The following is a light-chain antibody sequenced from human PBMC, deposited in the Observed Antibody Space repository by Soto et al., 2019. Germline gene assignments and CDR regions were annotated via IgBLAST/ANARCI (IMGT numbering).Light chain of an antibody. V-gene: IGKV1-39*01. CDR2: SAS. CDR1: QSISRY. Sequence: DIQMTQSPSSLSASVGDSVTISCRASQSISRYLNWYQQKPGKAPKLLIFSASGLQSGVPSRFSGGGYGTEFTLTISSLQLEDFATYYCQQSYSTPFTFGPGTKVDIK. CDR3: QQSYSTPFT. J-gene: IGKJ3*01.